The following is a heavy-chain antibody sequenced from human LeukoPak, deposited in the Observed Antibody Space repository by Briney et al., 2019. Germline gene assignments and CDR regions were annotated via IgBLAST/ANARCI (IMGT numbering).Heavy chain of an antibody. Sequence: GGSLRLSCAASGFTVSSNYMSWVRQAPGKGLEWVSVIYSGGSTYYADSVKGRFTISRDNSKNTLYLQMNSLSAEDTAVYYCARGLRYDILTGYGSQNPYYFDYWGQGTLVTVSS. CDR1: GFTVSSNY. CDR2: IYSGGST. CDR3: ARGLRYDILTGYGSQNPYYFDY. D-gene: IGHD3-9*01. J-gene: IGHJ4*02. V-gene: IGHV3-53*01.